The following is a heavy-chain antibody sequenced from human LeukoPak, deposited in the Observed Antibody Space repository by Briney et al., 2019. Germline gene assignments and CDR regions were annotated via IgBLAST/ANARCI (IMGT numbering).Heavy chain of an antibody. CDR2: IRNSGRT. CDR3: VRLPDVTGRPFDY. CDR1: DYTFSSYF. J-gene: IGHJ4*02. Sequence: PAETLTLTCTASDYTFSSYFWTWIRQPPGKGLEWIGYIRNSGRTEYNASLKSRVTISIQTSKNHFSLKLTTVTAADTTVYYCVRLPDVTGRPFDYWGQGILATVSS. V-gene: IGHV4-59*01. D-gene: IGHD2-8*02.